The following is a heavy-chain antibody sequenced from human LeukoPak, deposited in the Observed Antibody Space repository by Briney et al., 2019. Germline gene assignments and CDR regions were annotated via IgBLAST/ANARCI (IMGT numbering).Heavy chain of an antibody. V-gene: IGHV4-61*01. Sequence: SETLSLTCTVSGGSFSSGSYYWSWIRRPPGKGLEWIGYIYYSGSTNYNPSLKSRVTISVDTSKNQFSLKLSSVTAADTAVYYCARDRITISPGAFDIWGQGTMVTVSS. D-gene: IGHD3-9*01. CDR2: IYYSGST. CDR1: GGSFSSGSYY. CDR3: ARDRITISPGAFDI. J-gene: IGHJ3*02.